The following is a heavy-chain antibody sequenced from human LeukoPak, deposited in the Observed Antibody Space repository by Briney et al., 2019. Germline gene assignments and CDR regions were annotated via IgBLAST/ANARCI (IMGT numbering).Heavy chain of an antibody. CDR2: ISGSGGST. CDR3: AKMSAYYYDSSGYAFHFDY. V-gene: IGHV3-23*01. J-gene: IGHJ4*02. CDR1: AFTFSTYA. D-gene: IGHD3-22*01. Sequence: GGSLRLSCAASAFTFSTYAMSWVRQAPGKGLEWVSAISGSGGSTHYADSVRGRFTISRDNSKSTLYLQMNSLRAEDTAIYYCAKMSAYYYDSSGYAFHFDYWGQGTLVTVSS.